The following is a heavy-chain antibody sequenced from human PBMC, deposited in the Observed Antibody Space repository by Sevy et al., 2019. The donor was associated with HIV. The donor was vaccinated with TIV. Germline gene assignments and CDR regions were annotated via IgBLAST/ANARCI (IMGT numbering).Heavy chain of an antibody. CDR1: GGTFSSYA. CDR3: ARVSSSSVSVGYYYGMDV. Sequence: ASVKVSCKASGGTFSSYAISWVRQAPGQGLEWMGGIIPIFGTANYAQKFQGRVTITADESTSTAYMGLSSLRSEDTAVYYCARVSSSSVSVGYYYGMDVWGQGTTVTVSS. J-gene: IGHJ6*02. V-gene: IGHV1-69*13. D-gene: IGHD6-6*01. CDR2: IIPIFGTA.